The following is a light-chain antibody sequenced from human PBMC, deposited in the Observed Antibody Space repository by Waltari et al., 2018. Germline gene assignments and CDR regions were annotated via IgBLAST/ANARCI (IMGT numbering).Light chain of an antibody. CDR3: QQYYAAPWT. CDR1: QSVLYSSNNKSY. Sequence: DIVMTQSPDPLAASLGERPTIHCKSSQSVLYSSNNKSYLSWFQQQPGQPPTLPFYWASTRESGVPDRFSGSGSGTDFTLTISSLQAEDVAVYYCQQYYAAPWTFGQGTMVEIK. CDR2: WAS. V-gene: IGKV4-1*01. J-gene: IGKJ1*01.